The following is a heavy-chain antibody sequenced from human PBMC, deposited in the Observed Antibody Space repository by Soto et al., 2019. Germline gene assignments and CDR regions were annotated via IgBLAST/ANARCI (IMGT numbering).Heavy chain of an antibody. V-gene: IGHV1-46*01. CDR2: INPFDGSR. Sequence: ASVKVSCKASGYIFTSYYIHWVRQAPGQGLEWMGWINPFDGSRMFAQSFQGRVTMTRDTSTSTVYMEVSSLRSEDTAVYYCARDKGSSSWYGDYWGQGTLVTVSS. CDR1: GYIFTSYY. J-gene: IGHJ4*02. D-gene: IGHD6-13*01. CDR3: ARDKGSSSWYGDY.